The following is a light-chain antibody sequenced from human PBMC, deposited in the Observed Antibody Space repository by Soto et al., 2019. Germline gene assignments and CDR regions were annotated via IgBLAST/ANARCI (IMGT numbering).Light chain of an antibody. V-gene: IGKV3-20*01. CDR1: QSVSSSY. Sequence: EIVLTQSPGTLSLSPGEIATLSCRASQSVSSSYLAWYQQKPGQAPRLLIYGASSRATGIPDRFSGSGSGTDFTLTISRLEPEDFAVYYCQQYGRAFGPGTKVDIK. CDR2: GAS. CDR3: QQYGRA. J-gene: IGKJ3*01.